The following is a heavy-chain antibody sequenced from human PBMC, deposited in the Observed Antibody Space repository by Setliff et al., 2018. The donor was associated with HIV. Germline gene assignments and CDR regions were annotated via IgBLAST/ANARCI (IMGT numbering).Heavy chain of an antibody. CDR3: ADYGPLGVI. Sequence: GSLRLSCVASGLTFKTAWMSWVRQAPGKGLEWVGRIKSKRDGETTEYAAPVKGRFTISRHDSRETVYLQMNSLKSEDTAVYYCADYGPLGVIWGQGTSVTVSS. CDR1: GLTFKTAW. CDR2: IKSKRDGETT. D-gene: IGHD4-17*01. V-gene: IGHV3-15*01. J-gene: IGHJ4*02.